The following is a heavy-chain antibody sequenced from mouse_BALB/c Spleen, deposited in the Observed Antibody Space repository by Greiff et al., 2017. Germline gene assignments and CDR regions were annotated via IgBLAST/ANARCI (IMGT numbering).Heavy chain of an antibody. Sequence: EVQVVGSEPELEKPGASGRISCKASVYSFTGYNMNWVKRSKGKSLEWIGNIDPYYGGTSYNQKFKGKATLTVDKSSSTAYMQLKSLTSEDSAVYYCARTMTARATSLYYAMDYWGQGTSVTVSS. CDR3: ARTMTARATSLYYAMDY. V-gene: IGHV1-39*01. D-gene: IGHD3-2*01. CDR1: VYSFTGYN. J-gene: IGHJ4*01. CDR2: IDPYYGGT.